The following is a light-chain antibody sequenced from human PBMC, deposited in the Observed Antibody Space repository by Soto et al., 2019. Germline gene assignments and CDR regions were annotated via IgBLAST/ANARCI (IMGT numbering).Light chain of an antibody. Sequence: DIQMTQSPSSLSASVGDRVTITCRASQGISNYLAWYQQRPGKVPKLLIYAASTLQSGVPSRFSGSGSGTDFTLTISSLQPEDVATYYCQKYNSALAFTFGGGTKVEI. CDR1: QGISNY. CDR2: AAS. V-gene: IGKV1-27*01. J-gene: IGKJ4*01. CDR3: QKYNSALAFT.